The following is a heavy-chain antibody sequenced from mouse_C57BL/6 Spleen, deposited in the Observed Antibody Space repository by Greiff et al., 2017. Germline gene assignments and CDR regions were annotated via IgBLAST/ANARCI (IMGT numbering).Heavy chain of an antibody. Sequence: EVQLVESGPELVKPGASVKIPCKASGYTFTDYNMDWVKQSHGKSLEWIGDINPNNGGTIYNQKFKGKATLTVDKSSSTAYMELRSLTSEDTAVYYCARGYYGTFAYWGQGTLVTVSA. CDR3: ARGYYGTFAY. CDR1: GYTFTDYN. CDR2: INPNNGGT. V-gene: IGHV1-18*01. J-gene: IGHJ3*01. D-gene: IGHD1-1*01.